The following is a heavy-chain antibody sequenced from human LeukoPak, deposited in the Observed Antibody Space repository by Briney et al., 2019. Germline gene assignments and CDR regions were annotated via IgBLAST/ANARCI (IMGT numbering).Heavy chain of an antibody. CDR2: IYHSGNT. D-gene: IGHD1-26*01. CDR3: ASLRASTIGAHYAMDV. J-gene: IGHJ6*02. Sequence: SETLSLTCTVFGGSISSYYWSWLRQAPGKGLEWIGYIYHSGNTNYNPSLKSRVTISVDTSKNQFSLKLSSVTAADTAVYYCASLRASTIGAHYAMDVWGQGTTVTVSS. V-gene: IGHV4-59*08. CDR1: GGSISSYY.